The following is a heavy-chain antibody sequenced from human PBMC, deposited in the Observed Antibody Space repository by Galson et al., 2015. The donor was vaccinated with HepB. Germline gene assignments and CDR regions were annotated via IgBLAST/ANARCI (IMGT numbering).Heavy chain of an antibody. CDR1: GFTFSSYG. J-gene: IGHJ3*02. V-gene: IGHV3-30*18. CDR3: AKDARDAFDI. Sequence: SLRLSCAASGFTFSSYGMHWVRQAPGKGLEWVAVISYDGSNKYYADSVKGRFTISRDNSKNTLYLQMNRLRAEDTAVYYCAKDARDAFDIWGQGTMVTVSS. CDR2: ISYDGSNK.